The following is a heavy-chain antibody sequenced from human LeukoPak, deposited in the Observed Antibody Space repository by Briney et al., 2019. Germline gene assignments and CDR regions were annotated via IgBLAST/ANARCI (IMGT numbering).Heavy chain of an antibody. J-gene: IGHJ5*01. V-gene: IGHV3-74*01. Sequence: GRTLTLSCAASGVTFTNFWMNWVRQTPGKGPMWVSRIQTDGSTRYAESVKGRFTISRDNAKNTVYLQMNTLSAEDTAIYYCARGLHWNDFNWFDSWGQGTLVTVSS. D-gene: IGHD1-1*01. CDR1: GVTFTNFW. CDR2: IQTDGST. CDR3: ARGLHWNDFNWFDS.